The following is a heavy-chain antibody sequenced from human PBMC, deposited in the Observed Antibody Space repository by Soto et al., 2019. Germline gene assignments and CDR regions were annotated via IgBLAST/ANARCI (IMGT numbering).Heavy chain of an antibody. D-gene: IGHD6-19*01. CDR1: GFTFSSYG. J-gene: IGHJ4*02. Sequence: QVQLVESGGGVVQPGRSLRLSCAASGFTFSSYGMHWVRQAPGKGLEWVAVISYDGSNKYYADSVKGRFTISRDNSKNTLYLQMNSLRAEDTAVYYCAKEDGQWLVLDYLGQGTLVTVSS. CDR2: ISYDGSNK. V-gene: IGHV3-30*18. CDR3: AKEDGQWLVLDY.